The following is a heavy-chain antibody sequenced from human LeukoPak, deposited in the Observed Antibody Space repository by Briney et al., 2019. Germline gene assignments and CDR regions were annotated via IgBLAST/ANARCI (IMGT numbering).Heavy chain of an antibody. D-gene: IGHD2-15*01. CDR2: IYYSGGT. V-gene: IGHV4-39*01. CDR3: ATQAAGGPLDY. CDR1: GGSISGSTYY. J-gene: IGHJ4*02. Sequence: SETLSLTCTVSGGSISGSTYYWGWVRQPPGKGLEWIGTIYYSGGTSYYPSLKSRVTISVDTSKNQLSLKLTSVTAADTAVYYCATQAAGGPLDYWGQGNLVTVSS.